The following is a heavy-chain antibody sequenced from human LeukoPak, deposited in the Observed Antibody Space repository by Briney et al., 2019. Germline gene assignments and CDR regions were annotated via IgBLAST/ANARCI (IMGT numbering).Heavy chain of an antibody. CDR3: AKAGYSSGWTRYYGMDV. D-gene: IGHD6-19*01. V-gene: IGHV3-30*18. CDR2: ISYDGTDK. J-gene: IGHJ6*02. Sequence: GGSLRLSCAASGFTFSVYGMYWVRQPPGKGLEWVAPISYDGTDKYHVDSVKGRFTISRDNSNNTLYLQMNSLRPDDTAVYYCAKAGYSSGWTRYYGMDVWGQGTTVAVSS. CDR1: GFTFSVYG.